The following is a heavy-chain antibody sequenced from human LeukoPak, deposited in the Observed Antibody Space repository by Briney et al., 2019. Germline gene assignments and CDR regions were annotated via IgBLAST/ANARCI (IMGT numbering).Heavy chain of an antibody. J-gene: IGHJ3*02. Sequence: GGSLRLSCAASGFTFSGSAMHWVRQASGKGLEWLGRIRSKANSYATAYAASVKGRFTISRDDSKKTAYLQMNSLKTEDTAVYYCASWDYGDSETFDIWGQGTMVTVSS. CDR3: ASWDYGDSETFDI. CDR2: IRSKANSYAT. CDR1: GFTFSGSA. V-gene: IGHV3-73*01. D-gene: IGHD4-17*01.